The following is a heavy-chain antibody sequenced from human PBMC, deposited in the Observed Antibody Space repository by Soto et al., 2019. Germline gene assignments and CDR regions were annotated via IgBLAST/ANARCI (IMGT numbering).Heavy chain of an antibody. CDR3: EHSRCGGDCLQSSPSHWYYGVDV. CDR1: GFSLNTGGVG. V-gene: IGHV2-5*02. D-gene: IGHD2-21*02. CDR2: SYWDDDK. Sequence: QITLKESGPTLVKPTQTLTLTCTFSGFSLNTGGVGVGWIRQAPGKALEWRARSYWDDDKRYSPSLRSRLTITKDTSKNEVVLTRPDMDHVDTATSCCEHSRCGGDCLQSSPSHWYYGVDVWGQGTTVTVSS. J-gene: IGHJ6*02.